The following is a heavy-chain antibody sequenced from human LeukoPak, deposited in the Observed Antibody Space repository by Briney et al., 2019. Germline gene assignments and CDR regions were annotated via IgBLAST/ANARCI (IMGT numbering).Heavy chain of an antibody. CDR3: AVARYSGYGYFDY. J-gene: IGHJ4*02. CDR2: ISAYNGNT. Sequence: ASVKVSCKASGGTFSSYAISWVRQAPGQGLEWMGWISAYNGNTNYAQKLQGRVTMTTDTSTSTAYMELRSLRPDDTAVYYCAVARYSGYGYFDYWGQGTLVTVSS. V-gene: IGHV1-18*01. CDR1: GGTFSSYA. D-gene: IGHD5-12*01.